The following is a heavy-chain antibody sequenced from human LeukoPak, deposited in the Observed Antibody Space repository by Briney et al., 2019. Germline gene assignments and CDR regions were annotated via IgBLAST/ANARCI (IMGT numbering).Heavy chain of an antibody. Sequence: PGGSLRLSCAASGFTFSSYAMSWVRQAPGKGLEWVSAISGSGGSTYYADSVKGRFTISRDNSKNTLYLQTNSLRAEDTAVYYCAKDSWWIPEIGGPDYWGQGTLVTVSS. D-gene: IGHD5-18*01. CDR2: ISGSGGST. J-gene: IGHJ4*02. CDR1: GFTFSSYA. CDR3: AKDSWWIPEIGGPDY. V-gene: IGHV3-23*01.